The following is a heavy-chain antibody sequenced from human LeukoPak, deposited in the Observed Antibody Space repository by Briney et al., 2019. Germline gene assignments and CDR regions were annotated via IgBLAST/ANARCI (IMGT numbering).Heavy chain of an antibody. CDR1: GFTFSSYA. CDR2: ISGSGGST. CDR3: AKAIGEFGELLQGWDAFDI. Sequence: PGGSLRLSCAASGFTFSSYAMSWVRQAPGKGLEWVSAISGSGGSTYYADSVKGRFTISRDNSKNTLYLQMNSLRAEDTAVYYCAKAIGEFGELLQGWDAFDIWGQGTMVTVSS. J-gene: IGHJ3*02. V-gene: IGHV3-23*01. D-gene: IGHD3-10*01.